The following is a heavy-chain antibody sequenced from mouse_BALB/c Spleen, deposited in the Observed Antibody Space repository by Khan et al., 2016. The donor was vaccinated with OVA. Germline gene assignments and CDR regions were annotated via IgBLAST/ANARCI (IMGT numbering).Heavy chain of an antibody. CDR3: ARRNYFGYTFAY. J-gene: IGHJ3*01. V-gene: IGHV1-77*01. CDR2: ISPGSGDT. CDR1: GYTFTDYY. D-gene: IGHD1-2*01. Sequence: QVRLQQSGAELARPGASVKLSCKASGYTFTDYYINWVKQRTGQGLEWIGEISPGSGDTYYNEKFKGKATLTEDKSSSTAYMQLSSLTSEASAVYFCARRNYFGYTFAYWGQGTLVTVSA.